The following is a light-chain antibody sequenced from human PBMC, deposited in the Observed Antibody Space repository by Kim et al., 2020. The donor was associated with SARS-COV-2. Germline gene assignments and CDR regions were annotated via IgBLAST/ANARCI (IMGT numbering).Light chain of an antibody. CDR2: GKE. V-gene: IGLV3-19*01. Sequence: SSELTQDPVVSVALGQTVVITCRGDSLRSYHANWYQQRPGQAPVLVVYGKENRPSGIPERFSGSGSGSTASLTITGAQAEDDADYYCSSRDNSGNHVLFGGGTKVTVL. CDR1: SLRSYH. J-gene: IGLJ2*01. CDR3: SSRDNSGNHVL.